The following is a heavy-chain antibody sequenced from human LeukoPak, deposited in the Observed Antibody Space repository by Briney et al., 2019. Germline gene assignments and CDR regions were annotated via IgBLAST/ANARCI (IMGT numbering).Heavy chain of an antibody. Sequence: SETLSLTCTVSGGSISSCYWSWIRQPAGKGLEWIGRIYTSWSTNYSPSLMSRVTMSVDTSKNQFSLKLSSVTASDTAVYYCAREVVFWGAAFDYWGQGTLVTVSS. CDR2: IYTSWST. D-gene: IGHD3-16*01. J-gene: IGHJ4*02. CDR1: GGSISSCY. CDR3: AREVVFWGAAFDY. V-gene: IGHV4-4*07.